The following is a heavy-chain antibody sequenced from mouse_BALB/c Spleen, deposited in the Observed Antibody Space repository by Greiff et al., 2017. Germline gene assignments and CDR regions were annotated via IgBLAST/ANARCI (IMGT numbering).Heavy chain of an antibody. Sequence: QVQLQQSGAELVRPGASVTLSCKASGYTFTDYEMHWVKQTPVHGLEWIGAIDPETGGTAYNQKFKGKATLTADKSSSTAYMELRSLTSEDSAVYYCTVTVVAYYYAMDYWGQGTSVTVSS. J-gene: IGHJ4*01. CDR1: GYTFTDYE. CDR3: TVTVVAYYYAMDY. V-gene: IGHV1-15*01. D-gene: IGHD1-1*01. CDR2: IDPETGGT.